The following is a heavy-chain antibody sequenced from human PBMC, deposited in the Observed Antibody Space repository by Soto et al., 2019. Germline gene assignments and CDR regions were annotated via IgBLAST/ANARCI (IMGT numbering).Heavy chain of an antibody. J-gene: IGHJ6*02. CDR2: INSDESNT. V-gene: IGHV3-74*01. D-gene: IGHD5-12*01. CDR3: ARGAPSHNWGYSGYTDPFDYYYGMDV. CDR1: GFTFGSYW. Sequence: DVQLVESGGGLVQPGGSLRLSCAASGFTFGSYWMHWVRQAPGKGLVWVSRINSDESNTSYADSVKGRFTISRDNAKNTMYLQMNSLRAEDTAVYYCARGAPSHNWGYSGYTDPFDYYYGMDVWGQGTTVTVSS.